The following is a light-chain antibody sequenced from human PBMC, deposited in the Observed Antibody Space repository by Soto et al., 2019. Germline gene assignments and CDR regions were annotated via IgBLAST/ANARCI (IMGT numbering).Light chain of an antibody. CDR1: QRISSID. V-gene: IGKV3-20*01. CDR3: QHYGNSPIT. J-gene: IGKJ5*01. Sequence: EVVLTQSPGTRSLSPGERDTLSCRASQRISSIDLAWYQQKPGQAPRLLIYDSSSRAAGIPDRISGSGSGTDFSLTICRLEPEDFAVYYCQHYGNSPITFGQGTRLEIK. CDR2: DSS.